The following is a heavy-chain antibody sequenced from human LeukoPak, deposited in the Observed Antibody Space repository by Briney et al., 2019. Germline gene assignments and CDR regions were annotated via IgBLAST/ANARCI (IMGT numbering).Heavy chain of an antibody. V-gene: IGHV4-34*01. Sequence: SETLSLTCGVSGGSLSFYYWSWIRQSPGKGLEWIAELSQNGDSNYNMSLKSRVTISLDKSKNQVSLKLNSVTAPDTAVYYCARVSPNTVTTLQYFDYWGQGTLVTVSS. CDR2: LSQNGDS. D-gene: IGHD4-17*01. CDR3: ARVSPNTVTTLQYFDY. CDR1: GGSLSFYY. J-gene: IGHJ4*02.